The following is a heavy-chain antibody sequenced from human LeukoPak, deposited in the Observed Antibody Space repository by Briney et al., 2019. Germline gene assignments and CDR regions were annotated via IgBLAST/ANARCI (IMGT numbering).Heavy chain of an antibody. D-gene: IGHD3-10*01. CDR1: GFTFSSYW. CDR3: AKDGFYYGSGSYLN. J-gene: IGHJ4*02. Sequence: GGSLRLSCAASGFTFSSYWMSWVRQAPGKGLECVANIKQDGSGKYYVDSVKGRFTISRDNGKNSLYLQMNSLRAEDTAVYYCAKDGFYYGSGSYLNWGQGTLVTVSS. V-gene: IGHV3-7*01. CDR2: IKQDGSGK.